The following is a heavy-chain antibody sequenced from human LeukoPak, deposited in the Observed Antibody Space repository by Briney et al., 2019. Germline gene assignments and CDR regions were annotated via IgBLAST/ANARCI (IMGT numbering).Heavy chain of an antibody. V-gene: IGHV4-59*01. J-gene: IGHJ4*02. CDR2: IYYSGST. CDR3: ARVLKSYGPFDY. CDR1: GGSISSYY. D-gene: IGHD5-18*01. Sequence: PSETLSLTCTVSGGSISSYYWSWIRQPPGKGLEWIGYIYYSGSTNYNPSLKSRVTISVDTSKNQFSLKLSSVTAADTAVYYCARVLKSYGPFDYWGQGTLVTVSS.